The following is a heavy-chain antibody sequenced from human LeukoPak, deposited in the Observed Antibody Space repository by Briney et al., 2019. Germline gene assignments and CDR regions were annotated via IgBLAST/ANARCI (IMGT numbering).Heavy chain of an antibody. CDR2: IYYSGSA. Sequence: SETLSLTCTVSSGSITTGGYYWSWIRQHPGKGLEWSGYIYYSGSAYYNPSLKSRVTISVDTSKNQFSLRLNSVTAADMAVYYSARARYNSGRGEYYFDYWGQGTLVTVSS. CDR1: SGSITTGGYY. V-gene: IGHV4-31*03. CDR3: ARARYNSGRGEYYFDY. D-gene: IGHD6-19*01. J-gene: IGHJ4*02.